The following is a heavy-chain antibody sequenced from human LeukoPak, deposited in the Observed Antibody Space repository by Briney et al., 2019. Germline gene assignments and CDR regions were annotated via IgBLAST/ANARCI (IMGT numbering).Heavy chain of an antibody. Sequence: PSETLSLTCTVSGGSISSHYWSWIRQPPGKGLEWIGYIYYSGSTNYNPSLKSRVTISVDTSKNQFSLKLSSVTAADTAVYYCVFGANLDYWGQGTLVTGSS. J-gene: IGHJ4*02. D-gene: IGHD3-10*02. CDR1: GGSISSHY. CDR2: IYYSGST. CDR3: VFGANLDY. V-gene: IGHV4-59*11.